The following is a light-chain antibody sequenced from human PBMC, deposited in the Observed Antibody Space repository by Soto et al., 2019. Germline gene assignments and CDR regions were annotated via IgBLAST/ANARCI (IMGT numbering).Light chain of an antibody. Sequence: QAPRSLSLSPRERAPLCCGAFQSISSSNLAWYQHRPGQAPRLLIYAASSRATGIPVRFSGSGSGTDFTLTISRLEPEDFALYFCQQYGDSPPGTFGQGTRLE. CDR2: AAS. V-gene: IGKV3-20*01. CDR1: QSISSSN. J-gene: IGKJ5*01. CDR3: QQYGDSPPGT.